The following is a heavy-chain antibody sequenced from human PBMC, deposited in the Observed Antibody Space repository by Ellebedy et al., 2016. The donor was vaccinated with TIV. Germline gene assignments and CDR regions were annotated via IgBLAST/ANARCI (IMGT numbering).Heavy chain of an antibody. D-gene: IGHD2-2*01. CDR1: GFTFSGVA. Sequence: GGSLRLXCAASGFTFSGVAMTWVRQAPGKGLQWVSSIRSFDDSTYYADSVKGRFTISRDNSKNTLYLQMNSLRAEDTAVYYCAREVVHSGNFDSWGQGTLVTVSS. J-gene: IGHJ4*02. CDR3: AREVVHSGNFDS. CDR2: IRSFDDST. V-gene: IGHV3-23*01.